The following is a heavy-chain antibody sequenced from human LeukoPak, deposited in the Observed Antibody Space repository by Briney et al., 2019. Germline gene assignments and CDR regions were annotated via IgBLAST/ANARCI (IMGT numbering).Heavy chain of an antibody. CDR2: INPTGDST. V-gene: IGHV1-46*01. D-gene: IGHD1-26*01. CDR3: AREVGRGFDY. J-gene: IGHJ4*02. Sequence: ASVKVSCKASGYTFTSYYMHWVRQAPGQGLEWMGLINPTGDSTGYAQKLQGRVTMTTDTSTSTAYMEVRSLRSDDTAVYYCAREVGRGFDYWGQGTLVTVSS. CDR1: GYTFTSYY.